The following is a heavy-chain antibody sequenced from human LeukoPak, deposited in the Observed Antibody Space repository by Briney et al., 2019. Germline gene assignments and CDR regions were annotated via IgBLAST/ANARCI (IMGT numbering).Heavy chain of an antibody. CDR3: ARHDTTEMYFDY. CDR1: GYSISSGYY. Sequence: SGTLSLTCTVSGYSISSGYYWGWIRQPPGKGLEWIGSIYYSGSTYYNPSLKSRVTISVDTSKNQFSLKLSSVTAADTAVYYCARHDTTEMYFDYWGQGTLVTVSS. CDR2: IYYSGST. D-gene: IGHD5-24*01. V-gene: IGHV4-38-2*02. J-gene: IGHJ4*02.